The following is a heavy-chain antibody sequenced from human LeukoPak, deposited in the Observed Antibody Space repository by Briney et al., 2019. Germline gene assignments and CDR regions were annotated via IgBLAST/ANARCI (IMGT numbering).Heavy chain of an antibody. J-gene: IGHJ6*02. CDR2: MNPNSGNT. CDR3: ARGRGSKGFGQIYYYYGMDV. V-gene: IGHV1-8*01. D-gene: IGHD3-10*01. CDR1: GYTFTSYD. Sequence: ASVKVSCKASGYTFTSYDINWVRQAPGQGLEWMGWMNPNSGNTVYAQKFQGRVTITRNTSISTAYMELSSLRSEDTAVYYCARGRGSKGFGQIYYYYGMDVWGQGTTVTVSS.